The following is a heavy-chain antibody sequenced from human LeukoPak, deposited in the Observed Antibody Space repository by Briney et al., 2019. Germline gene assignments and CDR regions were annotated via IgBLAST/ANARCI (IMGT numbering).Heavy chain of an antibody. CDR3: ARGAAAGTPAYDY. Sequence: PGGSLRLSCTASGFSFSSFWMSWVRQAPGKGLEWVSSISSSSSYIYYADSVKGRFTISRDNAKNSLYLQMNSLRAEDTAVYYCARGAAAGTPAYDYWGQGTLVTVSS. V-gene: IGHV3-21*01. J-gene: IGHJ4*02. D-gene: IGHD6-13*01. CDR1: GFSFSSFW. CDR2: ISSSSSYI.